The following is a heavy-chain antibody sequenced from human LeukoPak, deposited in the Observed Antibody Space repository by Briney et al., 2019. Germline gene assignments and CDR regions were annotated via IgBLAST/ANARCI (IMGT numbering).Heavy chain of an antibody. CDR2: IWYEVSKE. CDR3: EKDEGVGSWGNPWGLIY. Sequence: GRSLRLSCATSGVTFSSYAMYWVRQAPGKGLECVAIIWYEVSKEYYVDSVKGRFSISRDTSKKSLDLQMHSLRVEDAAVYYCEKDEGVGSWGNPWGLIYWGPGSMVTVSS. D-gene: IGHD6-6*01. J-gene: IGHJ4*02. V-gene: IGHV3-33*06. CDR1: GVTFSSYA.